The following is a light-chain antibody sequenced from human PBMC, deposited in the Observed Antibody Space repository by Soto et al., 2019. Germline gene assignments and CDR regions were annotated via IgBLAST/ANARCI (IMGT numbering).Light chain of an antibody. Sequence: DIQMTQSPSTLSASVGDRGTITCRASQSISSWLAWYQQKPGKAPKLLIYKASSLESGVPSRFSGSGSGTEFSLTISNLQPDDCATYYCQQYENYWTFGQGTKVDIK. CDR1: QSISSW. CDR2: KAS. CDR3: QQYENYWT. J-gene: IGKJ1*01. V-gene: IGKV1-5*03.